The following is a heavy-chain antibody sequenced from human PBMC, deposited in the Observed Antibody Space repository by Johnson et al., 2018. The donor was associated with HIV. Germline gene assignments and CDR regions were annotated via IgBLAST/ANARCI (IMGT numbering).Heavy chain of an antibody. CDR1: GFTFNNAW. CDR3: AKAYCPGCDGFDF. CDR2: IKSKTDGGTT. D-gene: IGHD2-21*01. J-gene: IGHJ3*01. Sequence: VQLVESGGGLVKPGGSLRLSCAASGFTFNNAWMNWVRQAPGKGLEWVGRIKSKTDGGTTDYAAPVKGRFTISRDDSKNTLSLQMNSLRTEDSGVYYCAKAYCPGCDGFDFWGRGTMVTVSS. V-gene: IGHV3-15*01.